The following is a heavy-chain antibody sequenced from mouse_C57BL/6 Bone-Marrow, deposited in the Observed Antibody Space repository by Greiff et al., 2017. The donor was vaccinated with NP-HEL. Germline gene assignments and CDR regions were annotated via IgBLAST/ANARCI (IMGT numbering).Heavy chain of an antibody. CDR3: ASSTVVRYAMDY. V-gene: IGHV1-59*01. J-gene: IGHJ4*01. CDR1: GYTFTSYW. Sequence: QVQLQQPGAELVRPGTSVKLSCKASGYTFTSYWMHWVKQRPGQGLEWIGVIDPSDSYTNYNQKFKGKATLTVDKSSSTAYMQSSSLTSEDSAVYYCASSTVVRYAMDYWGQGTSVTVSS. CDR2: IDPSDSYT. D-gene: IGHD1-1*01.